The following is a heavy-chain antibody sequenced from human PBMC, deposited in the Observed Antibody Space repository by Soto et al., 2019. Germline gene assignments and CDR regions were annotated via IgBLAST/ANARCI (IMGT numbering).Heavy chain of an antibody. V-gene: IGHV3-30*18. D-gene: IGHD5-12*01. CDR3: TKGLEMATITTYFDY. J-gene: IGHJ4*02. CDR1: GFTFSSYG. CDR2: ISYDGSNK. Sequence: QVQLVESGGGVVQPGRSLRLSCAASGFTFSSYGMHWVRQAPGKGLEWVAVISYDGSNKYYADSVKGRFTICRDNSKNMLYLQMNSLIAYDTAVYYCTKGLEMATITTYFDYWGQGTLVTVSS.